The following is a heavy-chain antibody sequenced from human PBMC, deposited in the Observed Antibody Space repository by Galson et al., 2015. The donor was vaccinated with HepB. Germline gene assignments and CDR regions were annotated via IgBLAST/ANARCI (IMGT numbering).Heavy chain of an antibody. J-gene: IGHJ4*02. CDR1: GNFITMSY. CDR2: ISNSGST. V-gene: IGHV4-59*01. CDR3: ARHSTTWFGYYFDY. D-gene: IGHD3-10*01. Sequence: ETLSLTCTVSGNFITMSYWSWIRQSPGKGLEWIGYISNSGSTNYNPSLKRRGTMSIDTSKNQFSLKLNSVTAADTAVYYCARHSTTWFGYYFDYWGQGVQVTVSS.